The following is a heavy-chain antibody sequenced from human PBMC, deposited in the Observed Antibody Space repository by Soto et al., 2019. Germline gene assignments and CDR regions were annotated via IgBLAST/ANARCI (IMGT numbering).Heavy chain of an antibody. CDR1: GGSISSHY. CDR2: IYYSGST. J-gene: IGHJ4*02. D-gene: IGHD3-10*01. Sequence: QLQVSGPEVVKPSETLSLTCTVSGGSISSHYWAWMRQSPGQGLEWIGYIYYSGSTKSNPSLNGRLTMSVDTSKNQFSLNLRSVTVADTAVYYCATQRLGEFGSHFDHWGQGTLVSVSS. CDR3: ATQRLGEFGSHFDH. V-gene: IGHV4-59*11.